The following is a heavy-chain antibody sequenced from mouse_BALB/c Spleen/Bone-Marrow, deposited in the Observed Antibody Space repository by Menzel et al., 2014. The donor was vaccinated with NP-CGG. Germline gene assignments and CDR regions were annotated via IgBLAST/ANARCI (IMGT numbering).Heavy chain of an antibody. CDR3: AREDYGAWFPY. V-gene: IGHV1S45*01. Sequence: VQLKQSGAELVRPGASVKISCKAFGSTFTNHHINWVTQRPGQGLDWIGYIYPYNDYTSYNQKFKGKATLTVDKSSSPTYIELSSLTSEDSAVYYCAREDYGAWFPYWGQGTLVTVSA. CDR1: GSTFTNHH. D-gene: IGHD1-2*01. CDR2: IYPYNDYT. J-gene: IGHJ3*01.